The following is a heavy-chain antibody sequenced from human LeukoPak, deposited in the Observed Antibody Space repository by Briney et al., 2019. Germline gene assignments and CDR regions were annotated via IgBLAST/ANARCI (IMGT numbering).Heavy chain of an antibody. D-gene: IGHD6-19*01. CDR1: GYSITGYV. CDR3: ARGGSGWYSDY. CDR2: ISGYNGDT. Sequence: ASVKVSCKASGYSITGYVITWVRQAPGQGLEWMGWISGYNGDTNYAQKLQGRVTMTTDTSTSTAYMELTSLRSDDTAVYYCARGGSGWYSDYWGQGTLVTVSS. V-gene: IGHV1-18*01. J-gene: IGHJ4*02.